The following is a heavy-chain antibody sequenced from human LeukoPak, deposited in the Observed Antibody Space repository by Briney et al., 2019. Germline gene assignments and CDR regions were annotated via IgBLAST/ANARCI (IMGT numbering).Heavy chain of an antibody. V-gene: IGHV1-2*02. CDR3: SRDDGSFYY. CDR2: INPISGGT. J-gene: IGHJ4*02. Sequence: ASVKVSYMAPGYTFNAFYTHWVRHAPGQGLEWMGWINPISGGTDYAEKFQGRVTTTRDTSINTAYMEVTRLTSDDTAVYYCSRDDGSFYYWGQGTLVIVSS. D-gene: IGHD5-24*01. CDR1: GYTFNAFY.